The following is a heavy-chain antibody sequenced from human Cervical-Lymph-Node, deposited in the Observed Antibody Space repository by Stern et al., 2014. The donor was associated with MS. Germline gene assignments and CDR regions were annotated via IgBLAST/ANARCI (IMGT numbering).Heavy chain of an antibody. V-gene: IGHV1-69*01. CDR3: ARSFAPQDDYYYYGMDV. CDR2: IIPIFGTA. CDR1: GGTFSSYA. Sequence: VQLVESGAEVKKPGSSVKVSCKASGGTFSSYAISWVRQAPGQGLEWMGGIIPIFGTANYAQKFQGRVKITADESTSTAYMELSSLRSEDTAVYYCARSFAPQDDYYYYGMDVWGQGTTVTVSS. J-gene: IGHJ6*02. D-gene: IGHD5-24*01.